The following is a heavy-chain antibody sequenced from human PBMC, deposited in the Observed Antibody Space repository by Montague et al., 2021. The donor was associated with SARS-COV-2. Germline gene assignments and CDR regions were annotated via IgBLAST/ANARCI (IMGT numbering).Heavy chain of an antibody. CDR1: GGSISSGGYY. CDR2: IYYSGST. J-gene: IGHJ4*02. Sequence: TLSLTCTVSGGSISSGGYYWSRIRQHPGKGLEWIGYIYYSGSTYYNPPLKSRVTISVDTSKNQFSLKLSSVTAADTAIYYCARKGSGRSDLAYWGQGTLVTVSS. V-gene: IGHV4-31*03. D-gene: IGHD1-26*01. CDR3: ARKGSGRSDLAY.